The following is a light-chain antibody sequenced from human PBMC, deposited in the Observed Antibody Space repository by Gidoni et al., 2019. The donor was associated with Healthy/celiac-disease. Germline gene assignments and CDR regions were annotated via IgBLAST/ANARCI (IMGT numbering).Light chain of an antibody. J-gene: IGKJ4*01. Sequence: ELVLTQSPATLSLSPGDRATLSCRASLSVSSYLAWYQQQPGQAPRLLIDDASNRATGIPARFSGSGSGTDFTLTISSLEPEDFAVYYWHQRSNWLTFGGGTKVEIK. V-gene: IGKV3-11*01. CDR2: DAS. CDR3: HQRSNWLT. CDR1: LSVSSY.